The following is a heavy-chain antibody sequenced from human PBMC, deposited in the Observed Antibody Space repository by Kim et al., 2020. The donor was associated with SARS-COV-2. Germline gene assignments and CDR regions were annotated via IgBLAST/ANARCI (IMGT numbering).Heavy chain of an antibody. J-gene: IGHJ5*02. Sequence: SLKSRVTISLDTSENQFSLRLTSVTAADTAVYYCARSYYDILTGHNWFDPWGHGTLVVVSS. CDR3: ARSYYDILTGHNWFDP. D-gene: IGHD3-9*01. V-gene: IGHV4-39*01.